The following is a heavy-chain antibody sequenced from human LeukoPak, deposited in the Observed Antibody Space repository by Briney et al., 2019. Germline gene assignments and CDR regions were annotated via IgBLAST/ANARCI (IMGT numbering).Heavy chain of an antibody. CDR1: GGSISSYY. V-gene: IGHV4-39*07. J-gene: IGHJ4*02. Sequence: SETLSLTCTVSGGSISSYYWSWIRQPPGKGLEWIGSIYYSGSTYYDPSLKSRVTISVDTSKNQFSLKLSSVTAADTAVYYCAREGPMFDSGTYSKSLGYWGQGILVTVSS. CDR2: IYYSGST. D-gene: IGHD3-10*01. CDR3: AREGPMFDSGTYSKSLGY.